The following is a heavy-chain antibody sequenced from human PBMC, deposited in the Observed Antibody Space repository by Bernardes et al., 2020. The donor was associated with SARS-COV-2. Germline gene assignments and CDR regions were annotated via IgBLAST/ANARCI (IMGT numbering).Heavy chain of an antibody. Sequence: SETLSLTCSVSGDSINSASYRWGWIRQAPGKGLEWIGSLSYGGNTYYTPSLRSRVTMSADTSNTQFSLRLTSVTAADTAIYYCARDRGEVQTLFGVVTGPQYFDFWGQGTLGTVSS. V-gene: IGHV4-39*02. D-gene: IGHD3-3*01. CDR2: LSYGGNT. CDR3: ARDRGEVQTLFGVVTGPQYFDF. J-gene: IGHJ4*02. CDR1: GDSINSASYR.